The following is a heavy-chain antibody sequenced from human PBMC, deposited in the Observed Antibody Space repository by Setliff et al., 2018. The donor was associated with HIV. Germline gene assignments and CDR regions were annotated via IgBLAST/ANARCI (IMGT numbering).Heavy chain of an antibody. CDR2: IDKKTNGGTR. J-gene: IGHJ4*02. CDR1: GLPFSYAW. V-gene: IGHV3-15*04. D-gene: IGHD3-3*01. Sequence: PGGSLRLSCVASGLPFSYAWLSWVRQAPGKGLEWVGRIDKKTNGGTRDYAAPVKGRFTISRDDSKNTLYLQMNSLKSEDTAIYYCTTGSNSFWSGYSKHWGQGALVTVSS. CDR3: TTGSNSFWSGYSKH.